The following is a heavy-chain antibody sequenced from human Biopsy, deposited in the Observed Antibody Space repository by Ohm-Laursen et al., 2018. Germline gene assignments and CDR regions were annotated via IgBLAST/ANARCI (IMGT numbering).Heavy chain of an antibody. CDR2: INQSGST. J-gene: IGHJ6*02. CDR1: GESFSGYF. CDR3: ARGSGYFKLDV. V-gene: IGHV4-34*01. D-gene: IGHD5-12*01. Sequence: SDTLSLTCAVNGESFSGYFWNWIRQPPGKALEWIGEINQSGSTKYNPSLKRRATLSADSSNSQFSLRLTSVTAADTAIYYCARGSGYFKLDVWGQGTTVTVSS.